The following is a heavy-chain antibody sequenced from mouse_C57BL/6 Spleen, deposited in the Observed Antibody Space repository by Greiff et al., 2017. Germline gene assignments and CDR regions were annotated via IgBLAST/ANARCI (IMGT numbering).Heavy chain of an antibody. CDR3: ARIYLRAMDY. Sequence: EVKLVESGGGLVKPGGSLKLSCAASGFTFSSYAMSWVRQTPEKRLEWVATISDGGSYTYYPDNVKGRFTISRDNAKNNLYLQMSHLKSEDTAMYYCARIYLRAMDYWGQGTSVTVSS. CDR2: ISDGGSYT. V-gene: IGHV5-4*03. D-gene: IGHD2-1*01. J-gene: IGHJ4*01. CDR1: GFTFSSYA.